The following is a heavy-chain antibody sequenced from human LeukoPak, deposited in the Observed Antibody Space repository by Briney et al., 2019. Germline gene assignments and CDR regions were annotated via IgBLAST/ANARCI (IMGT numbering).Heavy chain of an antibody. V-gene: IGHV3-11*01. CDR3: ARGLKYYYDSSGYYGGDY. CDR1: GFIFSDFY. Sequence: PGGSLRLSCAASGFIFSDFYMSWIRQAPGKGLEWISYIDFAGSTKYFAASVRGRFNISRDNANSLVYLHMNSLRAEDTAVYYCARGLKYYYDSSGYYGGDYWAREPWSPSPQ. CDR2: IDFAGSTK. J-gene: IGHJ4*02. D-gene: IGHD3-22*01.